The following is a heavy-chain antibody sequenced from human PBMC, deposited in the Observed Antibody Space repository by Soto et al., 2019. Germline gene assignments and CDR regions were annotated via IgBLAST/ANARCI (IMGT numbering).Heavy chain of an antibody. CDR3: AKDRWELSC. V-gene: IGHV3-23*01. J-gene: IGHJ4*02. CDR2: ISGSGGST. Sequence: EVQLLESGGGLVQPGGSLRLSCAASGFIFSSYAMSWVRQAPGKGLEWVSAISGSGGSTYYAASVKGRFTISRDNSKNTVYLQMNSLRVEDTAVYYCAKDRWELSCGGQGTLVTVSS. D-gene: IGHD1-26*01. CDR1: GFIFSSYA.